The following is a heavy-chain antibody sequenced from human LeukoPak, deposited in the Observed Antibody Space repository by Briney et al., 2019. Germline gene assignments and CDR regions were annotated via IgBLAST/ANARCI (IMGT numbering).Heavy chain of an antibody. Sequence: GGSLRLLCGASGLTFSTYSMKWVRQAPGKGLEWVSKISSNSGTIYYADSVKGRFTISRDNAKNSLYLQMNSLRDEDTAVYYCARSSARDFDFWGQGTLVAVSS. CDR3: ARSSARDFDF. CDR1: GLTFSTYS. V-gene: IGHV3-48*02. J-gene: IGHJ4*02. CDR2: ISSNSGTI.